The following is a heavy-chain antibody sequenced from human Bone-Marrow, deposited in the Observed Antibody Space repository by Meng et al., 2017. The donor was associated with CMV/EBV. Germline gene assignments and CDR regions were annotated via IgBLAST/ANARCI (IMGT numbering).Heavy chain of an antibody. D-gene: IGHD1-26*01. CDR3: ARVFTSFAFDI. Sequence: SETLSLTCTVSGGSISSYYWSWIRQPPGKGLEWIGYIYYSGSTNYNPSLKSRVTISADTSKNQFSLKLSSVTAADTAVYYCARVFTSFAFDIWGQGTMVTVSS. J-gene: IGHJ3*02. CDR2: IYYSGST. V-gene: IGHV4-59*01. CDR1: GGSISSYY.